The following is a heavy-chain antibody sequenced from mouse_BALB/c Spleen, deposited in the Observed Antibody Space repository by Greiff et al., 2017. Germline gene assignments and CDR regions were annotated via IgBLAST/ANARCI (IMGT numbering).Heavy chain of an antibody. D-gene: IGHD1-2*01. V-gene: IGHV1-14*01. CDR1: GYTFTSYV. J-gene: IGHJ3*01. CDR3: ARTGLRLLFAY. Sequence: SGPELVKPGASVKMSCKASGYTFTSYVMHWVKQKPGQGLEWIGYINPYNDGTKYNEKFKGKATLTSDKSSSTAYMELSSLTSEDSAVYYCARTGLRLLFAYWGQGTLVTVSA. CDR2: INPYNDGT.